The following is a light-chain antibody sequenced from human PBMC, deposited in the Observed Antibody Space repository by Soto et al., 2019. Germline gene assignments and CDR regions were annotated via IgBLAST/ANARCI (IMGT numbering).Light chain of an antibody. Sequence: QSVLTQPPSASGTPGQKVTISCSGSSSDIGSNTVHWYQQLPGTAPKLLIYSNNQRPSEVPDRFSGSKSGTSASLAISGLQSEDEADYSCATWHDSLDGVVFGGVTKLTVL. CDR2: SNN. J-gene: IGLJ2*01. CDR1: SSDIGSNT. CDR3: ATWHDSLDGVV. V-gene: IGLV1-44*01.